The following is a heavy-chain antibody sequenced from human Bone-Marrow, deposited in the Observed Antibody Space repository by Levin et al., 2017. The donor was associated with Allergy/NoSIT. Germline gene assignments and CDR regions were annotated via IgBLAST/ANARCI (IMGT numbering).Heavy chain of an antibody. Sequence: SETLSLTCNVSGGSISTSSYYWCWIRQPPGKGLEWVGSIYYSGSTFYNPSIKSRVIISVDTSKNQFSLKLSSVTATDTAVYYCASPSCSVSSCYNMGVWGKGTTVIVSS. J-gene: IGHJ6*03. CDR3: ASPSCSVSSCYNMGV. D-gene: IGHD2-2*02. CDR2: IYYSGST. CDR1: GGSISTSSYY. V-gene: IGHV4-39*01.